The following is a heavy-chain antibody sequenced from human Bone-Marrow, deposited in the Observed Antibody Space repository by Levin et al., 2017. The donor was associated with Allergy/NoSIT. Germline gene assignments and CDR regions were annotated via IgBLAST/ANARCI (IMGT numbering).Heavy chain of an antibody. CDR3: AKEKDRDGLPLAYGLDV. J-gene: IGHJ6*02. CDR2: ISWNSGTV. CDR1: SFPFFSSS. V-gene: IGHV3-9*01. Sequence: SLLLSFFFFSFPFFSSSLHWVRQAPGKGLEWVSGISWNSGTVSYAESVKGRFTLSLSHAKNSLYLQMNSLRAEDTALYYCAKEKDRDGLPLAYGLDVWGQGTTVTVSS. D-gene: IGHD3-10*01.